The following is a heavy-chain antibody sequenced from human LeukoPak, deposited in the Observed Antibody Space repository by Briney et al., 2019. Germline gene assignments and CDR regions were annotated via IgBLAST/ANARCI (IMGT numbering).Heavy chain of an antibody. CDR2: IKQDGSEK. V-gene: IGHV3-7*03. CDR1: GFTFNSYW. Sequence: GGSLRLSCAASGFTFNSYWMIWVRQAPGKGLEWVANIKQDGSEKLYVDSVKGRFAISRDNAKNSLYLQMNSLRVEDTAVYYCANIRGGWGQGTLVTVSS. CDR3: ANIRGG. J-gene: IGHJ4*02. D-gene: IGHD3-16*01.